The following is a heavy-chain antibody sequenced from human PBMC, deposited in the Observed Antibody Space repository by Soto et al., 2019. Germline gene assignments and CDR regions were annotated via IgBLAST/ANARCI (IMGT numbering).Heavy chain of an antibody. D-gene: IGHD3-10*01. Sequence: EVQLLESGGGLVQPGGSLRLSCAAFGFTFSSYAMSWVRQAPGKGLEWVSAISGSGGSTYYAYSVKGRFTISRDNSKNTLYLQMNSLRAEDTAVYYCAKEFESELGFGELWGFDPWGQGTLVTVSS. J-gene: IGHJ5*02. CDR3: AKEFESELGFGELWGFDP. V-gene: IGHV3-23*01. CDR2: ISGSGGST. CDR1: GFTFSSYA.